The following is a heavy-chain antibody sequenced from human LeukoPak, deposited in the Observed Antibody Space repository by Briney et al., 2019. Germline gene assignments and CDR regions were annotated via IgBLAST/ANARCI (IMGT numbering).Heavy chain of an antibody. V-gene: IGHV1-69*13. CDR1: GCTFSSYA. D-gene: IGHD2-2*01. CDR3: ARDMVVVPAATKSWFDP. CDR2: IIPIFGKA. Sequence: ASVKVSCKASGCTFSSYAISWVRQAPGQGLEGMGGIIPIFGKANYAQKLQGRVTIAADESTSTAYMELNSLRSEDTAVYYCARDMVVVPAATKSWFDPWGQGTMVTVSS. J-gene: IGHJ5*02.